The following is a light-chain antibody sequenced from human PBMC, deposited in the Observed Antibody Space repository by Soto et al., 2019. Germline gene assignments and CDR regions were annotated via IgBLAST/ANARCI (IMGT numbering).Light chain of an antibody. Sequence: EIVLTQSPGTLSLSPGERATLSCRASQSVSSSYLAWYQQKPGQAPRLLIYGASSRATGIPGRFSGSGSGTDFTLTISRLEPEDFATYYCQQTYRTPMYTFGQGTNLEIK. J-gene: IGKJ2*01. CDR3: QQTYRTPMYT. CDR1: QSVSSSY. CDR2: GAS. V-gene: IGKV3-20*01.